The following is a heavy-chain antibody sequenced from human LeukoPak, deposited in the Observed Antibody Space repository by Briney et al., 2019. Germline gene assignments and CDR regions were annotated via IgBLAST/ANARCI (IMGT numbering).Heavy chain of an antibody. CDR1: GYSFTSYW. CDR3: ASAPGDYDSTWCFDY. Sequence: GESLKISCKGSGYSFTSYWIGWVRQMPGKGLEWMGIIYPGDSDTRYSPSFQGQVTISAHKSSSTADLQWSSLKGSDTAMYYCASAPGDYDSTWCFDYWGQGTLVTVSS. CDR2: IYPGDSDT. V-gene: IGHV5-51*01. J-gene: IGHJ4*02. D-gene: IGHD3-22*01.